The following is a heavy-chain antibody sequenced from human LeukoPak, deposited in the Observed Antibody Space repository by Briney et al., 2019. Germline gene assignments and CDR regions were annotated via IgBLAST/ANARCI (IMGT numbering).Heavy chain of an antibody. D-gene: IGHD2-8*01. CDR1: GFTFSSYS. CDR2: ISSSSSYI. Sequence: GGSLRLSCAASGFTFSSYSMNWVRQAPGKGLEWVSSISSSSSYIYYADSVKGRFTISRDNAKNSLYLQMNILRAEDTAVYYCARDAGGVYAQFDYWGQGTLVTVSS. V-gene: IGHV3-21*01. CDR3: ARDAGGVYAQFDY. J-gene: IGHJ4*02.